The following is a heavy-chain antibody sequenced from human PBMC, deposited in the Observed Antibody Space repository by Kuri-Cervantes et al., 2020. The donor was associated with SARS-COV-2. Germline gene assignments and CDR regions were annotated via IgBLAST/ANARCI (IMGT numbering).Heavy chain of an antibody. CDR1: GGSISSHY. CDR3: ARWNYDFWSGYYYPLIDY. D-gene: IGHD3-3*01. Sequence: ETLSLTCTVSGGSISSHYGSWIRQPPGKGLEWIGYIYTSGSTNYNPSLKSRVTRSVDTSKNQFSLKLISVTAADTAVYYCARWNYDFWSGYYYPLIDYWGQGTLVTVSS. V-gene: IGHV4-4*09. J-gene: IGHJ4*02. CDR2: IYTSGST.